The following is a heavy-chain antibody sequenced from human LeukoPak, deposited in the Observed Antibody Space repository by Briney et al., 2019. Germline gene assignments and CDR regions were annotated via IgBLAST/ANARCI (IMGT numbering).Heavy chain of an antibody. Sequence: SETLSLTCTVSGGSISSYYWSWIRQPPGKGLEWIGYIYYSGSTNYNPSLKSRVTISVDTSKNQFSLKLSSVTAADTAVYYCAREDEDTNSVDVWGQGTTVTVSS. CDR1: GGSISSYY. D-gene: IGHD2-15*01. J-gene: IGHJ6*02. V-gene: IGHV4-59*01. CDR2: IYYSGST. CDR3: AREDEDTNSVDV.